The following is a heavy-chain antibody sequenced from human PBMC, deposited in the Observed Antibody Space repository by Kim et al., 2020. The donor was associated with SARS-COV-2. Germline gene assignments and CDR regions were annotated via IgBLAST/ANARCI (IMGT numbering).Heavy chain of an antibody. Sequence: LKSRVTISVDTSKNQFSLKLSSVTAADTAVYYCARHSFFPGTGAKGQFDYWGQGTLVTVSS. V-gene: IGHV4-39*01. J-gene: IGHJ4*02. D-gene: IGHD1-1*01. CDR3: ARHSFFPGTGAKGQFDY.